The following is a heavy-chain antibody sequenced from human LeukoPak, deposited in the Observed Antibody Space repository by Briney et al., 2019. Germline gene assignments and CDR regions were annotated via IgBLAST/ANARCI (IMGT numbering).Heavy chain of an antibody. Sequence: GGSLRLSCAASGFTFSSYAMSWVRQAPGKGLEWVSAISGSGGSTYYADSVKGRFTISRDNSKNTLYLQMNSLRAEDTAVYYCAKDSRSSSWYTLIDYWGQGTLVTVSS. J-gene: IGHJ4*02. CDR1: GFTFSSYA. V-gene: IGHV3-23*01. CDR3: AKDSRSSSWYTLIDY. CDR2: ISGSGGST. D-gene: IGHD6-13*01.